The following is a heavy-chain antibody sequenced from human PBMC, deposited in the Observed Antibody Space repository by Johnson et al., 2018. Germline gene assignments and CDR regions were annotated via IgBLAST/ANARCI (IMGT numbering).Heavy chain of an antibody. D-gene: IGHD1-26*01. CDR2: ISYDGRNK. CDR1: GFTFSSYG. CDR3: ARGLLQYSGSYYRDY. Sequence: QVQLVQSGGGLVQXGRSXRLXCAASGFTFSSYGMHWVRQAPGKGLEWVAVISYDGRNKYYADSVKGRFTISRDNYTNTRYLQMNSPRAEDTAVYYCARGLLQYSGSYYRDYWGQGTLVTVSS. J-gene: IGHJ4*02. V-gene: IGHV3-30*03.